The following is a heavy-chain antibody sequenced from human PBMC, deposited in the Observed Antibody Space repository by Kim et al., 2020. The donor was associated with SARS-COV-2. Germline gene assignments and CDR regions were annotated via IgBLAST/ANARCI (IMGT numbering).Heavy chain of an antibody. J-gene: IGHJ4*02. Sequence: TGTTKYSQKFRGRVTITGDTSASTAYVELSSLRSEDTAVYYCARERGHYWGQGTLVTVSA. D-gene: IGHD3-16*01. V-gene: IGHV1-3*01. CDR2: TGTT. CDR3: ARERGHY.